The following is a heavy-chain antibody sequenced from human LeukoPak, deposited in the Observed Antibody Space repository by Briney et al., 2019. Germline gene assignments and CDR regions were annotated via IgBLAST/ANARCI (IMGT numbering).Heavy chain of an antibody. V-gene: IGHV1-8*01. J-gene: IGHJ4*02. CDR1: GYTFTSYD. D-gene: IGHD6-19*01. CDR2: MNPNSGNT. Sequence: ASVKVSCKASGYTFTSYDINWVRPATGQGLEWMGWMNPNSGNTGYAQKFQGRVTMTSNTSISTAYMELSGLRSEDTAVYYCARGLRLASYSSGWYGTGGYWGQGTLVTVSS. CDR3: ARGLRLASYSSGWYGTGGY.